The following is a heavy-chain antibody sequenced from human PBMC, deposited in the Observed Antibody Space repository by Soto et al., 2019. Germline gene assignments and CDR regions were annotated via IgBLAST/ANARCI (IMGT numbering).Heavy chain of an antibody. CDR1: GFTFSSYG. V-gene: IGHV3-30*18. J-gene: IGHJ4*02. CDR2: ISYDGSNK. CDR3: AKEGAGIAAAGTDY. D-gene: IGHD6-13*01. Sequence: QVQLVESGGGVVQPGRSLRLSCAASGFTFSSYGMHWVRQAPGKGLEWVAVISYDGSNKYYADSVKGRFTISRDNSKNTLYLQMNSLRAEDTAVYYCAKEGAGIAAAGTDYWGQGTLVTVSS.